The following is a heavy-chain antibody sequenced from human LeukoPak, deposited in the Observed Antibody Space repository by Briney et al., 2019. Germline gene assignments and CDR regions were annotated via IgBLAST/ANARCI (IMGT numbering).Heavy chain of an antibody. J-gene: IGHJ4*02. CDR2: ISGSGGST. Sequence: GGSLRLSCAASGFTFSSYAMSWVRQAPGKGLEWVSAISGSGGSTYYADSVKGRFTIPRDNSKNKLYLHINSLRAEDTAVYYCAKGAVAGNDYWGQGTLVTVSS. D-gene: IGHD6-19*01. CDR3: AKGAVAGNDY. CDR1: GFTFSSYA. V-gene: IGHV3-23*01.